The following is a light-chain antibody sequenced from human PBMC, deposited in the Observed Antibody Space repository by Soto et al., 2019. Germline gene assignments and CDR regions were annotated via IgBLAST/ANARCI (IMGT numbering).Light chain of an antibody. CDR3: QQYHNWPPIT. CDR2: DAS. CDR1: QSVSSN. V-gene: IGKV3D-15*01. Sequence: EIVLTQSPDTLSLSPGERATLSCRASQSVSSNLAWYQQKPGQAPRLLIYDASNRATGTPARFGGSGSGTDFTLTISNLQSEDFAVYFCQQYHNWPPITFGQGTRLEIK. J-gene: IGKJ5*01.